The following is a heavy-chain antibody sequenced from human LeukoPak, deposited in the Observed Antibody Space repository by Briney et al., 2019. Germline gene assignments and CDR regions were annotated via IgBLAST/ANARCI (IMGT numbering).Heavy chain of an antibody. D-gene: IGHD6-6*01. CDR2: IITSGTNT. CDR3: AKSVRRAFDI. CDR1: GFTFSHYD. V-gene: IGHV3-23*01. J-gene: IGHJ3*02. Sequence: PGGSLRLSCAASGFTFSHYDMTGVRQAPGKGLEWVSGIITSGTNTYYADSVKGRFTISRDNSRNTLYLRMNSLRAEDTALYYCAKSVRRAFDIWGQGTMVTVSS.